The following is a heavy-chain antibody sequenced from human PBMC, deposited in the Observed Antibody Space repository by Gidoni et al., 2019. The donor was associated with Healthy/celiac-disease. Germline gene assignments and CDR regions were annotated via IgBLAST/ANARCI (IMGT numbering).Heavy chain of an antibody. J-gene: IGHJ4*02. CDR2: IYYSGST. D-gene: IGHD3-10*01. V-gene: IGHV4-31*03. CDR1: GGSISSGGYY. CDR3: ARFFRSGSYFNPFDY. Sequence: QVQLQESGPGLVKPSQTLSLTCTVSGGSISSGGYYWSWIRQHPGKGLEWIGYIYYSGSTYYNPSLKSRVTISVDTSKNQFSLKLSSVTAADTAVYYCARFFRSGSYFNPFDYWGQGTLVTVSS.